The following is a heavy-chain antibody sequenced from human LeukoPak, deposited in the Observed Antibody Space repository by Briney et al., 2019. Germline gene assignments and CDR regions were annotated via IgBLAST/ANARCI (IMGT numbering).Heavy chain of an antibody. Sequence: PGGSLRLSCAASGFTFDDYGMSWVRQAPGKGLEWVSGINWNGGSTGYADSVKGRFTISRDNAKNSLYLQMNSLRAEDTALYYCARGRSGSYSDAFDIWGQGTMVTVSS. CDR2: INWNGGST. CDR1: GFTFDDYG. J-gene: IGHJ3*02. CDR3: ARGRSGSYSDAFDI. D-gene: IGHD1-26*01. V-gene: IGHV3-20*04.